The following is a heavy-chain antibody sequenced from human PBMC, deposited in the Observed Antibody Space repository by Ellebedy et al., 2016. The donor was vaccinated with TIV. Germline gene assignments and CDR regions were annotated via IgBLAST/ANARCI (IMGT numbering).Heavy chain of an antibody. J-gene: IGHJ4*02. Sequence: MPSETLSLTCTVSGGSISSYYWSWIRQPPGKGLEWIGYIYYSGSTYYNPSLKSRVTISVDTSKNQFSLKLSSVTAADTAVYYCASEVGATTMGYFDYWGQGTLVTVSS. V-gene: IGHV4-59*06. CDR3: ASEVGATTMGYFDY. D-gene: IGHD1-26*01. CDR2: IYYSGST. CDR1: GGSISSYY.